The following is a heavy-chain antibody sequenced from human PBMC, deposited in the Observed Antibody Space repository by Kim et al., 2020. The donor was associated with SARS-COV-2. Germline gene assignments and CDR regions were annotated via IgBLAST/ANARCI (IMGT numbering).Heavy chain of an antibody. J-gene: IGHJ3*02. Sequence: SETLSLTCTVSGGSISSGGYYWSWIRQHPGKGLEWIRYIYYSGSTYYNPSLKSRVTISVATSKNQFSLKLSSVTAADTAVYYCAGGTPYYYDSSGYPHAFDSWGQGTMVTVSS. D-gene: IGHD3-22*01. V-gene: IGHV4-31*03. CDR1: GGSISSGGYY. CDR3: AGGTPYYYDSSGYPHAFDS. CDR2: IYYSGST.